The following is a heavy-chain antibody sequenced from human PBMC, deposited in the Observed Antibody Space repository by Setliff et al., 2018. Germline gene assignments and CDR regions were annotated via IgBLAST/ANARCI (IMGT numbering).Heavy chain of an antibody. D-gene: IGHD3-10*01. CDR2: IYHSGSA. CDR3: ARLRPERGSGTPDY. CDR1: GHSISSRYY. V-gene: IGHV4-38-2*02. Sequence: SETLSLTCTVSGHSISSRYYWGWIRQPPGKGLAWIGSIYHSGSAYYNPSLKSRVTISVDMSKNQFSLKLSPVTAADTAVYYCARLRPERGSGTPDYWGQGTLVTVSS. J-gene: IGHJ4*02.